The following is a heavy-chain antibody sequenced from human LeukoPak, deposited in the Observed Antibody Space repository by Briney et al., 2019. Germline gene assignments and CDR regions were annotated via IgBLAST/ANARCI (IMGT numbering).Heavy chain of an antibody. CDR3: ARDRHGYFDY. CDR2: ISHNGDTK. Sequence: GGSLRLSCAASGYTFSDHYMIRLRQAPGKGLESISYISHNGDTKYYADSVKGRLSISRDNAKSSLYLEMNSLRVEDTAVYYCARDRHGYFDYWGQGTLVTVSS. D-gene: IGHD6-13*01. V-gene: IGHV3-11*01. J-gene: IGHJ4*02. CDR1: GYTFSDHY.